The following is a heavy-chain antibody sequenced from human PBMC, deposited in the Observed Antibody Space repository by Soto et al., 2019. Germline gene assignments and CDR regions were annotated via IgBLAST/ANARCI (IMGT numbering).Heavy chain of an antibody. CDR3: AKDRSIAAADYYFDY. CDR2: ISYDGGDK. CDR1: GFPFSNYA. Sequence: GGSLRLSCAASGFPFSNYAMHWVRQAPGKGLEWVAVISYDGGDKYYADSVKGRFTISRDNSKNTLYLQMNSLRAEDTAVYYCAKDRSIAAADYYFDYWGQGTLVTVSS. J-gene: IGHJ4*02. V-gene: IGHV3-30*18. D-gene: IGHD6-13*01.